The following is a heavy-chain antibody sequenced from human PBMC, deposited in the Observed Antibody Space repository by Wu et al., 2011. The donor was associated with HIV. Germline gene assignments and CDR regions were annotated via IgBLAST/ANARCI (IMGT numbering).Heavy chain of an antibody. CDR2: IMPFFGSP. D-gene: IGHD5-12*01. CDR3: ASSATTDAFDI. J-gene: IGHJ3*02. CDR1: GGTFSTYA. Sequence: QVQLLQSGAEVKRPGSSVKVSCKASGGTFSTYAISWIRQAPGQGLEWVGWIMPFFGSPTYAQNFQGRVTITADTSTSTAYLELSSLKSEDTAMYYCASSATTDAFDIWGQGTMVTVSS. V-gene: IGHV1-69*14.